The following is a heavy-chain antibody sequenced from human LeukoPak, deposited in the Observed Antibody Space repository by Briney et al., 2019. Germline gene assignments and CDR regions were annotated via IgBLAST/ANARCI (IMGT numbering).Heavy chain of an antibody. CDR2: IQASGDT. Sequence: SEALSLACTLSGDSFGPFSWSWIRQPPGQGLEWIAYIQASGDTSFNPALKSRVTVSMVASKNEFSLNLRSVAAADTAVYYCARLVRDWNDHFDYWGQGTLVTVSS. CDR3: ARLVRDWNDHFDY. J-gene: IGHJ4*02. V-gene: IGHV4-4*09. D-gene: IGHD1-1*01. CDR1: GDSFGPFS.